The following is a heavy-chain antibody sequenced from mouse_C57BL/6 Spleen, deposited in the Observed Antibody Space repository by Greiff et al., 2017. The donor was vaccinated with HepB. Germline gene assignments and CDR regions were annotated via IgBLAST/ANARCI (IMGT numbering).Heavy chain of an antibody. V-gene: IGHV1-54*01. CDR1: GYAFTNYL. Sequence: VQLQESGAELVRPGTSVKVSCKASGYAFTNYLIEWVKQRPGQGLEWIGVINPGSGGTNYNEKCKGKATLTADKSSSTAYMQLSSLTSEDAAVYFCAREGLGRRGFDYWGQGTTLTVSS. D-gene: IGHD4-1*01. J-gene: IGHJ2*01. CDR3: AREGLGRRGFDY. CDR2: INPGSGGT.